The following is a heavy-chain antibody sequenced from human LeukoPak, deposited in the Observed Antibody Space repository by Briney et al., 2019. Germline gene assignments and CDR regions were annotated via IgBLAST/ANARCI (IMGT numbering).Heavy chain of an antibody. D-gene: IGHD7-27*01. CDR3: AKKVPANWGSYFDY. CDR2: ISGSGDST. J-gene: IGHJ4*02. CDR1: GFTFSTYA. Sequence: PGGSLRLSCAASGFTFSTYAMSWVRQAPGKGLEWVSAISGSGDSTYSTDYVKDRFTISRDNSKNTLYLQMNSLRAEDTAVYYCAKKVPANWGSYFDYWGQGTPGTVSS. V-gene: IGHV3-23*01.